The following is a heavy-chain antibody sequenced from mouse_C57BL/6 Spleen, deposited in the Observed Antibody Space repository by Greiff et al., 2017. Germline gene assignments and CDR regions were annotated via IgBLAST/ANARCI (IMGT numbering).Heavy chain of an antibody. D-gene: IGHD3-1*01. CDR2: INPNNGGT. V-gene: IGHV1-22*01. CDR1: GYTFTDYN. CDR3: ARGTSYWYFDV. Sequence: DVQLQESGPELVKPGASVKMSCKASGYTFTDYNMHWVKQSHGKSLEWIGYINPNNGGTSYNQKFKGKATLTVNKSSSTAYMELRSLTSEDSAVYYCARGTSYWYFDVWGTGTTVTVSS. J-gene: IGHJ1*03.